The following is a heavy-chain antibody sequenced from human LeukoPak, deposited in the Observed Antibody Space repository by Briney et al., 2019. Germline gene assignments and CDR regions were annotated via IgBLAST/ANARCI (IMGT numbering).Heavy chain of an antibody. D-gene: IGHD5-12*01. CDR2: IYYSGST. J-gene: IGHJ4*02. CDR3: ARVSGYDWESFYDY. V-gene: IGHV4-61*01. Sequence: SETLSLTCTVSGGSISSGSYYWSWIRQPPGKGLEWIGYIYYSGSTNYNPSLKSRVTISVDTSKNQFSLKLSSVTAADTAMYYCARVSGYDWESFYDYWGQGSLVTVSS. CDR1: GGSISSGSYY.